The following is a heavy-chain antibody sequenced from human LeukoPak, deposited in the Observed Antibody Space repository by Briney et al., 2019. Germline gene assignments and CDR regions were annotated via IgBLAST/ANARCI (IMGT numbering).Heavy chain of an antibody. V-gene: IGHV3-30*02. CDR2: IRYDGSNK. J-gene: IGHJ4*02. CDR3: AKDLSDDFWSGYYFDY. Sequence: GGSLRLSCAASGFTFSSYGMQWVRQAPGKGLEWVAFIRYDGSNKYYADSVKGRFTISRDNSKNTLYLQMNSLRAEDTAVYYCAKDLSDDFWSGYYFDYWGQGTLVTVSS. D-gene: IGHD3-3*01. CDR1: GFTFSSYG.